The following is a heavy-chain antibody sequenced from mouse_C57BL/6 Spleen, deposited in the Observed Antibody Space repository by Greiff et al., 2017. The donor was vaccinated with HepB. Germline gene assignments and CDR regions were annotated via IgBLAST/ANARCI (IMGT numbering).Heavy chain of an antibody. V-gene: IGHV1-64*01. J-gene: IGHJ4*01. CDR1: GFTFTSYW. CDR2: IHPNSGST. Sequence: QVQLQQPGAELVKPGASVKLSCKASGFTFTSYWMPWVKQTPGQGLEWIGMIHPNSGSTNYNEKFKSKATLTVDKTSSTAYMQLSSLTSEDSAVYYCARNDYEAMDYWGQGTSVTVSS. CDR3: ARNDYEAMDY.